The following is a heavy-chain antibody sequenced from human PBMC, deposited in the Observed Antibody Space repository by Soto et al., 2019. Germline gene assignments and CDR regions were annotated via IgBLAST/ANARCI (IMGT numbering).Heavy chain of an antibody. V-gene: IGHV3-23*01. CDR1: GFTFSTYA. J-gene: IGHJ3*02. CDR3: ANGLGYDSGGSYSDAFDI. D-gene: IGHD3-22*01. CDR2: ISGSSGST. Sequence: EVQLLESGGGLAQPGGSLRLSCAASGFTFSTYARSWVRQAPGKGLEWVSSISGSSGSTFYTDSVKGRFTVSRDNSKNTLYLQMNSVRAEDTAVYYCANGLGYDSGGSYSDAFDIWGQGTMVTVSS.